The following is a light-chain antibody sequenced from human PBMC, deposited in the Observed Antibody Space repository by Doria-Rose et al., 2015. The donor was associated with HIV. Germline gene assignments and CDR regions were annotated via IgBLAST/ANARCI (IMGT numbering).Light chain of an antibody. CDR3: HQYGTSWT. CDR2: DGS. Sequence: EIVMTQSPGTLSLPPGERATLSCRASQSFSSTYLAWYQQKPGQAPSLLIYDGSTRATGIPDRFSASGSGTDSTLTINRLEPEDFALYYCHQYGTSWTFGQGTKVEI. J-gene: IGKJ1*01. V-gene: IGKV3-20*01. CDR1: QSFSSTY.